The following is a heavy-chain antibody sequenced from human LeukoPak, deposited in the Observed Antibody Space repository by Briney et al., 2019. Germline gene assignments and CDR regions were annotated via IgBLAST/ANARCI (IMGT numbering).Heavy chain of an antibody. V-gene: IGHV1-46*01. D-gene: IGHD2-15*01. J-gene: IGHJ3*02. Sequence: ASVKVYCKASGYTFTSYYMHWVRQAPGQGLEWMGIINPTTGDTTYAQKFQGRLTMTRDMSTSTVYMELSSLTSEDTAVFYCARYGFSAVWQGGWHAFDIWGQGTVVTVSS. CDR2: INPTTGDT. CDR3: ARYGFSAVWQGGWHAFDI. CDR1: GYTFTSYY.